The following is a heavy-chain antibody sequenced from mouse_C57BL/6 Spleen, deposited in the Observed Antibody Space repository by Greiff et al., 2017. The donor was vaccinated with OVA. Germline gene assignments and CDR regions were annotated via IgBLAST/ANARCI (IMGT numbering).Heavy chain of an antibody. Sequence: QVQLQQSGAELVKPGASVKISCKASGYAFSSYWMNWVKQRPGKGLEWIGQIYPGDGDTNYNGKFKGKATLTADKSSSTAYMQLSSLTSEDSAVYFCARGVVRYYFDYWGQGTTLTVSS. CDR2: IYPGDGDT. V-gene: IGHV1-80*01. J-gene: IGHJ2*01. CDR3: ARGVVRYYFDY. CDR1: GYAFSSYW. D-gene: IGHD1-1*01.